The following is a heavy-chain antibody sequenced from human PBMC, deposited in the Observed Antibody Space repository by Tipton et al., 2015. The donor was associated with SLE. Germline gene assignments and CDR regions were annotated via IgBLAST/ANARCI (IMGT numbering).Heavy chain of an antibody. D-gene: IGHD6-6*01. CDR3: ARRRSSSLDY. CDR1: GGSFSGYY. Sequence: GLVKPSETLSLACAVYGGSFSGYYWSWIRQPPGKGLEWIGEINHSGSTNYNPSLKSRVTISVDTSKNQFSLKLSSVTAADTAVYYCARRRSSSLDYWGQGTLVTVSS. V-gene: IGHV4-34*01. J-gene: IGHJ4*02. CDR2: INHSGST.